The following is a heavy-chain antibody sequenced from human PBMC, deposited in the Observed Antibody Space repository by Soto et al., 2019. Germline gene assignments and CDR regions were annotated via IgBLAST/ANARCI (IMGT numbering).Heavy chain of an antibody. Sequence: GGSLRLSCAASGFTFSSYGMHWVRQAPGKGLEWVAVIWYDGSNKYYADSVKGRFTISRDNSKNTLYLQMNSLRAEDTAVYYCARTHFDWVVGYYYYGMDVWGQGTTVTVSS. D-gene: IGHD3-9*01. J-gene: IGHJ6*02. CDR2: IWYDGSNK. CDR1: GFTFSSYG. CDR3: ARTHFDWVVGYYYYGMDV. V-gene: IGHV3-33*01.